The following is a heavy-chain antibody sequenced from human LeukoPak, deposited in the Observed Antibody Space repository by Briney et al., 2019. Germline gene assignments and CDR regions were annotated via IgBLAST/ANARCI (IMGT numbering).Heavy chain of an antibody. J-gene: IGHJ4*02. V-gene: IGHV4-61*02. Sequence: SQTLSLTCTVSGGSISSGDYYWSWIRQPAGKGLEWIGRIYTSGSTNYNPSLKSRVTISVDTSKNQFSLKLSSVTAADTAVYYCARGTEKIIAVGGSWGQGTLVTVSS. CDR2: IYTSGST. CDR1: GGSISSGDYY. D-gene: IGHD6-19*01. CDR3: ARGTEKIIAVGGS.